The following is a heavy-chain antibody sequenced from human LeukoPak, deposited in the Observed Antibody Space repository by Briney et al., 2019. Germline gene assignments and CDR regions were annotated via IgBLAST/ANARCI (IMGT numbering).Heavy chain of an antibody. D-gene: IGHD2-15*01. V-gene: IGHV3-23*01. CDR2: ISGSGTST. CDR1: GFTFSSYA. CDR3: AKRYCSGGTCYNAFDI. Sequence: GGSLRLSCAASGFTFSSYAMSWVRQAPGKGLEWVSIISGSGTSTYYADSVKGRFTISRDNSKNTLSLQMNNLGAEDTAVYYCAKRYCSGGTCYNAFDIWGQGTMVTVSS. J-gene: IGHJ3*02.